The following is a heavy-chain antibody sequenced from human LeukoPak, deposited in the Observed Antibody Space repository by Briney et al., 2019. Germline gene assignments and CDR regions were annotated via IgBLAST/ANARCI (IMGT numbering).Heavy chain of an antibody. Sequence: GGSLRLSCAASGFTFSSYSMNWVRQAPGKGLEWVSSISSSSSYIYYADSVKGRFTISRDNAKNSLYLQMNSLRAEDTAVYYCARRSSGVDGYLGYWGRGTLVTVSS. CDR1: GFTFSSYS. CDR3: ARRSSGVDGYLGY. V-gene: IGHV3-21*01. J-gene: IGHJ4*02. CDR2: ISSSSSYI. D-gene: IGHD3-10*01.